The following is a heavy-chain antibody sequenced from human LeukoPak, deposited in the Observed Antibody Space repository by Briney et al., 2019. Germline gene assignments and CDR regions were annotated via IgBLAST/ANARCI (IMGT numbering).Heavy chain of an antibody. V-gene: IGHV3-15*01. Sequence: GGSLRLSCVDSGFTFTNAWMSWVRQAPGKGLEWIGRIKSKTDGKTTNCAEPVRGRFTISRDDSKSAVYLQMNSLKIEDTAVYYCTTDLGTYYHGSQRLIPIDYWGQGTQVTVSS. J-gene: IGHJ4*02. D-gene: IGHD3-10*01. CDR1: GFTFTNAW. CDR2: IKSKTDGKTT. CDR3: TTDLGTYYHGSQRLIPIDY.